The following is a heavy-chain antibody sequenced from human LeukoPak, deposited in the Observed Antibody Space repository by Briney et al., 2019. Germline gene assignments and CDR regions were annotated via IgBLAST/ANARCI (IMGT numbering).Heavy chain of an antibody. D-gene: IGHD1-26*01. CDR2: IYRSGST. J-gene: IGHJ4*02. Sequence: PSETLSLTCTVSGYSISTGYYWGWIRQPPGKGLEWIGSIYRSGSTSYNPSLKSRLTISVDTSKNQFSLNLNPVTAADTAVYYCARKSGSSTGRGVDSWGQGTQVTVSS. CDR3: ARKSGSSTGRGVDS. CDR1: GYSISTGYY. V-gene: IGHV4-38-2*02.